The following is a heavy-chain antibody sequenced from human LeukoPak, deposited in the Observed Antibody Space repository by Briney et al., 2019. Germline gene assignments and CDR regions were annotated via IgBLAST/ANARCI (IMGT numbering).Heavy chain of an antibody. D-gene: IGHD6-13*01. CDR2: ISYDGSNK. CDR3: AKDKAGPFDY. V-gene: IGHV3-30*18. Sequence: GGSLRLSCAASGFTFSSYGMHWVRQAPGKGLEWVAVISYDGSNKYYADSVKGRFTISRDNSKNTLYLQMNSLRAEDTAAYYCAKDKAGPFDYWGQGTLVTVSS. CDR1: GFTFSSYG. J-gene: IGHJ4*02.